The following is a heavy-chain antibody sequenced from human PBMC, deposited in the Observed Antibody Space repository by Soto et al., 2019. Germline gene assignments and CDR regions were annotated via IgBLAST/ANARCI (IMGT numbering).Heavy chain of an antibody. CDR2: ISHDGTNI. Sequence: GGSLRLSCAVSGFTFSRYALHWVRQAPGKGLEWVASISHDGTNIYYADSVKGRFTISRDDSKNTLYLQMNSLSAGDTAVYYCARYSGYDYFFDYWGQGILVTISS. V-gene: IGHV3-30-3*01. D-gene: IGHD5-12*01. CDR3: ARYSGYDYFFDY. J-gene: IGHJ4*02. CDR1: GFTFSRYA.